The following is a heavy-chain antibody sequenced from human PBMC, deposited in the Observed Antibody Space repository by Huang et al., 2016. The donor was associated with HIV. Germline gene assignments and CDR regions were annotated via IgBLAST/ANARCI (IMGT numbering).Heavy chain of an antibody. Sequence: QVQLVQSGAEVKKPGSSVKVSCKASGGTFSSYAISWGRQAPGQGLEWMGGIIPIFGTTNYAQKFQGRVTITADESTSTAFMELSSLRSEDTAVYYCASHYYDSSGYFRGAFDIWGQGTMVTVSS. CDR3: ASHYYDSSGYFRGAFDI. V-gene: IGHV1-69*13. CDR1: GGTFSSYA. CDR2: IIPIFGTT. J-gene: IGHJ3*02. D-gene: IGHD3-22*01.